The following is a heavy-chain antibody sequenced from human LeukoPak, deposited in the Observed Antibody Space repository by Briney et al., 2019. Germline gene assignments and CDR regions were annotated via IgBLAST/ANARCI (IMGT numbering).Heavy chain of an antibody. D-gene: IGHD2-8*01. Sequence: GASVKVSCKASGGTFSSYAISWVRQAPGQGLEWMGGIIPIFGTANYAQKFQGRVTITADKSTSTAYMELSSLRSEDTAVYYCARSITCTNGVCLKTNEGAFDIWGQGTMVTVSS. J-gene: IGHJ3*02. CDR3: ARSITCTNGVCLKTNEGAFDI. CDR2: IIPIFGTA. V-gene: IGHV1-69*06. CDR1: GGTFSSYA.